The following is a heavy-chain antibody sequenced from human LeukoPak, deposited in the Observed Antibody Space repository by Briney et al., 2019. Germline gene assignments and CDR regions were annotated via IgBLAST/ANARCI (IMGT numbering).Heavy chain of an antibody. CDR3: AKGGSRSWRGLYNYYMDV. D-gene: IGHD6-13*01. CDR1: GFTFDDYI. V-gene: IGHV3-43*01. Sequence: GGSLRLSCAASGFTFDDYIMHWVRQAPGKGLEWVSLISWDGGTTYYADSVKGRFTISRDNSKNSLYLQMNSLTTEDTAFYDCAKGGSRSWRGLYNYYMDVWGRGTPVTVSS. CDR2: ISWDGGTT. J-gene: IGHJ6*03.